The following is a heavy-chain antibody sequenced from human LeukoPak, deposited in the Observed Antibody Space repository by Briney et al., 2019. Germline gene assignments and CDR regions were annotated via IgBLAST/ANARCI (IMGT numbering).Heavy chain of an antibody. CDR2: ISGSGGST. V-gene: IGHV3-23*01. D-gene: IGHD2-2*01. Sequence: GGSLRLSCAASGFTFSSYAMSWVRQAPGKGLEWVSTISGSGGSTYYADSVKGRFTISRDTSKNTLCLQMNSLRVEDTAVYYCAKDLDCSSTSCYPDYWGQGTLVTVSS. CDR3: AKDLDCSSTSCYPDY. J-gene: IGHJ4*02. CDR1: GFTFSSYA.